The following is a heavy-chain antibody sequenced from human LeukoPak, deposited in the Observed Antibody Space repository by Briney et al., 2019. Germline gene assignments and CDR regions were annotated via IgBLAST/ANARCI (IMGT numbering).Heavy chain of an antibody. J-gene: IGHJ4*02. V-gene: IGHV3-23*01. CDR2: ISADSYYT. Sequence: GGSLRLSCAASGFTFSSHAMSWVRQAPGKGLEWVSAISADSYYTYYADSVQGRFTISRDNSKNTLYLQMNSLRAEDTAVYYCAKVRTGGDYRYYFDYWGQGTLVTVSS. CDR3: AKVRTGGDYRYYFDY. CDR1: GFTFSSHA. D-gene: IGHD4-17*01.